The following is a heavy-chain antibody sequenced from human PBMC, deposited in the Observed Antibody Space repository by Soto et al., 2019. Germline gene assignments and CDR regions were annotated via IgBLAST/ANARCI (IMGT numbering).Heavy chain of an antibody. Sequence: QVQLVQSGPEVKKPGSSVKVSCESSGDTFRSYAMSWVRQSPGQGLEWMGGIIPFLRTPNYSQKFQGRVTITADESTRTTYMELRGMSSQDTAIYFCAKSLCHTTACTHPSYDYYAMDVWGPGTTVTVSS. D-gene: IGHD1-1*01. CDR3: AKSLCHTTACTHPSYDYYAMDV. V-gene: IGHV1-69*01. CDR1: GDTFRSYA. CDR2: IIPFLRTP. J-gene: IGHJ6*01.